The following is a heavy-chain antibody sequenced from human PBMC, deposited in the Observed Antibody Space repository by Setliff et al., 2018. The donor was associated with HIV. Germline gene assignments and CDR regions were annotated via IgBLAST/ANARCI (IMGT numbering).Heavy chain of an antibody. CDR3: ASLGYGNPSWGY. J-gene: IGHJ4*02. CDR2: IYSGGST. CDR1: GFTVSSNY. Sequence: GGSLRLSCAASGFTVSSNYMSWVRQAPGKGLEWVSVIYSGGSTYYADSVKGRFTISRDNSKNTLYHQMNSLRAEDTAVYYCASLGYGNPSWGYWGQGTLVTVSS. V-gene: IGHV3-66*02. D-gene: IGHD4-4*01.